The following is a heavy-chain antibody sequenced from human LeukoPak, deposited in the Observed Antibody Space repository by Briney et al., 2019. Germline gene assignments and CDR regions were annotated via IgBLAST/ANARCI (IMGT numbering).Heavy chain of an antibody. CDR1: GGSISSYY. D-gene: IGHD3-22*01. Sequence: SETLSLTCTVSGGSISSYYWSWIRQPPGKGLECIGCIYYSGSTNYNPSLKSRVTISVDTSKNEFSLKLGSVTAADTAVYYCARLSDSDSSGYYWGFEYWGQGSLVTVSS. CDR2: IYYSGST. CDR3: ARLSDSDSSGYYWGFEY. J-gene: IGHJ4*02. V-gene: IGHV4-59*08.